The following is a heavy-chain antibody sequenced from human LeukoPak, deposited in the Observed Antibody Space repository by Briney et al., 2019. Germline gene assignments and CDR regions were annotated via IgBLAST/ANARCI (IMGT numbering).Heavy chain of an antibody. CDR3: VRFTILEDMDV. CDR1: GLTVSSNY. J-gene: IGHJ6*02. D-gene: IGHD3-3*01. CDR2: ISSGGST. V-gene: IGHV3-66*01. Sequence: GGSLRLSCAASGLTVSSNYMSWVRQAPGKGLEWVSLISSGGSTYYADSVKGRFTVSRDSAKNTLYLQMNSLRAEDTAVYYCVRFTILEDMDVWGQGTTVTVSS.